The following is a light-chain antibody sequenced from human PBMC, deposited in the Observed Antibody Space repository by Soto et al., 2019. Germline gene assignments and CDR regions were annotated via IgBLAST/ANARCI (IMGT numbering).Light chain of an antibody. V-gene: IGKV1-5*03. J-gene: IGKJ1*01. CDR2: RAS. CDR3: QQYKSYSWT. Sequence: DSQMTQSPSTLSASVGDRVTIACRATQSISTWLAWYQQKPGKAPKLLIYRASSLESGVPSRFSGSGSETEFTLTIRGLQPDDFATYYCQQYKSYSWTFGQGTKVDIK. CDR1: QSISTW.